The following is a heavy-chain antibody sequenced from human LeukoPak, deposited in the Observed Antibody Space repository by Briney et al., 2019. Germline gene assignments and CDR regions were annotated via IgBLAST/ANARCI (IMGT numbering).Heavy chain of an antibody. Sequence: SVKVSCKASGGTFSSYAISWVRQAPGQGLEWMGGIIPIFGTANYAQKFQGRVTITADESTSTAYMELSSLRSEDTAVYYCARDGWGLLNWFDPWGQGTLVTVSS. CDR3: ARDGWGLLNWFDP. J-gene: IGHJ5*02. V-gene: IGHV1-69*13. CDR1: GGTFSSYA. D-gene: IGHD2/OR15-2a*01. CDR2: IIPIFGTA.